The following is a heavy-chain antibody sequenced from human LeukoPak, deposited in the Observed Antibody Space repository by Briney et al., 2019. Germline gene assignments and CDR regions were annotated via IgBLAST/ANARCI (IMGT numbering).Heavy chain of an antibody. D-gene: IGHD6-19*01. J-gene: IGHJ4*02. CDR1: GYTFTGYY. V-gene: IGHV1-2*06. CDR2: INPNSGGT. Sequence: ASVKVSCKASGYTFTGYYMHWARQAPGQGLEWMGRINPNSGGTNYAQKFQGRVTMTRDTSISTAYMELSRLRSDDTAVYYCARDRREGTAVAGIDYWGQGTLVTVSS. CDR3: ARDRREGTAVAGIDY.